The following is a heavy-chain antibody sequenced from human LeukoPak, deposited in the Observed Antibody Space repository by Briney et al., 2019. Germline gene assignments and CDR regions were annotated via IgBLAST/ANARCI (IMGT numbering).Heavy chain of an antibody. CDR2: ISTTGGST. V-gene: IGHV3-64D*06. CDR3: VRKGSGYYLDY. Sequence: GGSLRLSCSASGFTFSSYAMHWVRQAPGKGPEYISAISTTGGSTYYTDSAKGRFTMSRDNSKNTPHLQMTSLRGDDTALYYCVRKGSGYYLDYWGQGTLVTVSS. J-gene: IGHJ4*02. D-gene: IGHD6-19*01. CDR1: GFTFSSYA.